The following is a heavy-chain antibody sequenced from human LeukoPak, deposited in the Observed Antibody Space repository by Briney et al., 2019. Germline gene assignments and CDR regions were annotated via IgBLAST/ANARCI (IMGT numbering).Heavy chain of an antibody. V-gene: IGHV3-7*01. J-gene: IGHJ4*02. CDR3: AREWAGPSFDY. D-gene: IGHD6-19*01. Sequence: PGGSLRLSCAASGFTFSSYWMSWVRQAPGKGLEWVANIKQDGSEKSYVDSVKGRFTISRDNTKNSLYLQINSLRAEDTAVYFCAREWAGPSFDYWGQGTLVTVSS. CDR1: GFTFSSYW. CDR2: IKQDGSEK.